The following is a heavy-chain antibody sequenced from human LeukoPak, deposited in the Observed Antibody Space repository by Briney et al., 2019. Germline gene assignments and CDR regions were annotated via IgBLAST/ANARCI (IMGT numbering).Heavy chain of an antibody. CDR2: VYYSGRT. D-gene: IGHD2-21*01. J-gene: IGHJ6*03. CDR3: ARGGGGGYYYYYMDV. CDR1: GGSISTYY. V-gene: IGHV4-59*01. Sequence: PSETLSLTCTVSGGSISTYYWNWIRQPPGKGLEWIGYVYYSGRTNYNPSLKSRVTISIDTSKSQFSLKLSSVTAADTAVYYCARGGGGGYYYYYMDVWGKGTTVTVSS.